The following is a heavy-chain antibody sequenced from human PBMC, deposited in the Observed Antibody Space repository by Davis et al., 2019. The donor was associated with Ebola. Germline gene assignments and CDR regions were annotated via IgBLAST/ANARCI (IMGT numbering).Heavy chain of an antibody. D-gene: IGHD3/OR15-3a*01. V-gene: IGHV3-7*03. Sequence: PGGSLRLSCAVSGFTFGSYWMSWIRQAPGKGPEWVAIIKEDGGEKYYVDSVKGRFTISRDNAKNSLFLEMNSLRAEDTAFYYCASGDGRGRSYDMDVWGQGTTVTVSS. J-gene: IGHJ6*03. CDR1: GFTFGSYW. CDR3: ASGDGRGRSYDMDV. CDR2: IKEDGGEK.